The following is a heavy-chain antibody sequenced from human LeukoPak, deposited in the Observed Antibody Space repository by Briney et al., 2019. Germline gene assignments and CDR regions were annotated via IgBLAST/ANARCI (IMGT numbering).Heavy chain of an antibody. D-gene: IGHD1-20*01. CDR3: ARGVSITGTTGWFVP. Sequence: PSESLSLTCTVSGGSISSYYWSWIRQPPGKGLEWIGYIYYSGSTNYNPSLKSRVTISVDTSKNQFSLKLSSVTAADTAVYYCARGVSITGTTGWFVPWGEGTMVTVSS. J-gene: IGHJ5*02. V-gene: IGHV4-59*01. CDR2: IYYSGST. CDR1: GGSISSYY.